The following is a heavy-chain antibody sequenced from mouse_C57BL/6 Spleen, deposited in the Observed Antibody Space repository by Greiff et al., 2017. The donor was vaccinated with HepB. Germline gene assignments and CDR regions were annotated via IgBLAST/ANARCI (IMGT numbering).Heavy chain of an antibody. Sequence: VQLQQSGPELVKPGASVKISCKASGYTFTDYYMNWVKQSHGKSLEWIGDINPNNGGTSYNQKFKGKATLTVDKSSSTAYMELRSLTSEDSAVYYCASPLCCSREYYAMDFGAQGTSVTVSS. CDR1: GYTFTDYY. D-gene: IGHD1-1*01. CDR2: INPNNGGT. J-gene: IGHJ4*01. CDR3: ASPLCCSREYYAMDF. V-gene: IGHV1-26*01.